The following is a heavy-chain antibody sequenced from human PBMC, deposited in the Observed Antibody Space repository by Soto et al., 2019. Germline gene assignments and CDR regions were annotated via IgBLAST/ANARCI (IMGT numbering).Heavy chain of an antibody. CDR3: AKEMLASISRPFDY. J-gene: IGHJ4*02. CDR2: ISGGRGASS. CDR1: GFTFINFG. V-gene: IGHV3-23*01. Sequence: GGSLRLSCSASGFTFINFGMRWVRQVPGKGLEWIASISGGRGASSYYADSVKGRFTISRDNSRNTLFLQMNSLIADDTAVYYCAKEMLASISRPFDYWGQGTRVTVSS. D-gene: IGHD5-12*01.